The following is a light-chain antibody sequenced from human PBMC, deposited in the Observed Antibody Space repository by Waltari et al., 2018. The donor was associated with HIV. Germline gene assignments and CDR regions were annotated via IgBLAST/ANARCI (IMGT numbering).Light chain of an antibody. J-gene: IGKJ5*01. CDR3: QQRNTWIT. Sequence: EIVLTQSPATLSLSPGERATLSCRASQSIRTELAWYQQKPGQAPRFFIYDASNRATGIPGRFSGSGSGTDFTLTISSLEPEDFAMYYCQQRNTWITFGQGTRLEI. V-gene: IGKV3-11*01. CDR1: QSIRTE. CDR2: DAS.